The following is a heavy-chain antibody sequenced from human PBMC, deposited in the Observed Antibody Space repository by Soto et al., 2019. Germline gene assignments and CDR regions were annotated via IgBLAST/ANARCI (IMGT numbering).Heavy chain of an antibody. V-gene: IGHV1-2*04. CDR2: INPNSGGT. Sequence: ASVKVSCKASGYTFTGYYMHWVRQAPGQGLEWMGWINPNSGGTNYAQKFQGWVTMTRDTSISTAYMELSRLRSDDTAAYYCARCYCTNGVCYDHYGMDVWGQGTTVTVSS. J-gene: IGHJ6*02. CDR1: GYTFTGYY. D-gene: IGHD2-8*01. CDR3: ARCYCTNGVCYDHYGMDV.